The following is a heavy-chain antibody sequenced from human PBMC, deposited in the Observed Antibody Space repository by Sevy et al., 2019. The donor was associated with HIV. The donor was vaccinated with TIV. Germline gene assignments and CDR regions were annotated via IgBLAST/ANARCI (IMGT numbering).Heavy chain of an antibody. CDR2: ISSSSSTI. Sequence: GGSLRLSCAASGFTFSSYSMNWVRQAPGKGLEWVSYISSSSSTIYYADSVKGRFTISRDNAKNSQYLQMNSLRDEDTAVYYCARGGKDIVVVVAATADYWGQGTLVTVSS. CDR1: GFTFSSYS. D-gene: IGHD2-15*01. CDR3: ARGGKDIVVVVAATADY. V-gene: IGHV3-48*02. J-gene: IGHJ4*02.